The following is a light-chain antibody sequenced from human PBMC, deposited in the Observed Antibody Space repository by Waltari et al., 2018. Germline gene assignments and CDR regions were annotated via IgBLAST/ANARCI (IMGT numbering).Light chain of an antibody. Sequence: DIQMTQSPSTLSASIGDRVTITCRASQIITTWLAWYQQKPGKAPKLLIYKSYTLESGVPSRFNGSGSGTEFTLTISSLQPDDFATYYCQQYNTYWTFGQGTKVEIK. CDR1: QIITTW. CDR2: KSY. V-gene: IGKV1-5*03. J-gene: IGKJ1*01. CDR3: QQYNTYWT.